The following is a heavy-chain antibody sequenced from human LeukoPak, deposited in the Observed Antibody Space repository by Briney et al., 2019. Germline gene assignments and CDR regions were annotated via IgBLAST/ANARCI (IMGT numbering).Heavy chain of an antibody. J-gene: IGHJ4*02. V-gene: IGHV3-23*01. D-gene: IGHD3-22*01. CDR3: AKRGVVIRVILVGFHKEAYYFDS. Sequence: PGGSLRLSCAASGFTFSSHGMYWVRQAPGKGLEWVAGISDSGGSTNYADSVKGRFTISRDNPKNTLYLQMNSLRAEDTAVYFCAKRGVVIRVILVGFHKEAYYFDSWGQGALVTVSS. CDR1: GFTFSSHG. CDR2: ISDSGGST.